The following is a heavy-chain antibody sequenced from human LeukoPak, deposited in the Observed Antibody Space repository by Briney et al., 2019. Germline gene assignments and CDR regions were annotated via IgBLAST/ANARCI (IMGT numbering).Heavy chain of an antibody. CDR1: GFTFSSYN. Sequence: PGGSLRLSCAASGFTFSSYNMNWVRQAPGKGLVWVSSITSSSSYIYYADSVKGRFTISRDNAKNSLYLQMNSLRAEDTAVYYCARDLERYYGSWGQGTLVTVSS. V-gene: IGHV3-21*01. D-gene: IGHD3-10*01. CDR3: ARDLERYYGS. CDR2: ITSSSSYI. J-gene: IGHJ5*02.